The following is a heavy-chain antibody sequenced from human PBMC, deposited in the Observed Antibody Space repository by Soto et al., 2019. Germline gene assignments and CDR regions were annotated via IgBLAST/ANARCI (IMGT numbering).Heavy chain of an antibody. J-gene: IGHJ6*02. CDR3: AREYYDFWSGYYRTYYYYGMDV. CDR1: GFTFSSYA. CDR2: ISYDGSNK. Sequence: GGSLRLSCAASGFTFSSYAMHWVRQAPGKGLEWVAVISYDGSNKYYADSVKGRFTISRDNSKNTLYLQMNSLRAEDTAVYYCAREYYDFWSGYYRTYYYYGMDVWGQGTTVTVSS. D-gene: IGHD3-3*01. V-gene: IGHV3-30-3*01.